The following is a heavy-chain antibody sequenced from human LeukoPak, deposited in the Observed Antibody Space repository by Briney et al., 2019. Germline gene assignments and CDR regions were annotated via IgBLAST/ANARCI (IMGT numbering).Heavy chain of an antibody. CDR2: ISYDGSNK. D-gene: IGHD2-15*01. CDR3: AKDLVGGGDAFYYGMDV. V-gene: IGHV3-30*18. CDR1: GFTFSSYG. J-gene: IGHJ6*02. Sequence: GGSLRLSCAASGFTFSSYGMHWVRQAPGKGLEWVAVISYDGSNKYYADSVKGRFTISRDNSKNTLYLQMNSLRAEDTAVYYCAKDLVGGGDAFYYGMDVWGQGTTVTVSS.